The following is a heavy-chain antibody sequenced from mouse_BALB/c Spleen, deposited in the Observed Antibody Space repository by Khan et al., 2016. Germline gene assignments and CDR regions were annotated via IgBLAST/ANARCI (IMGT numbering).Heavy chain of an antibody. Sequence: QIQLVQSGPELKKPGETVKISCKASGYTFTNYGMNWVKQAPGKGLKWMGWINTNTGEPTYAEEFKGRFAFSLETSASTAYLQINNLKNEDTATEFCARYGDGGYFDYWGQGTTLTVSS. J-gene: IGHJ2*01. CDR2: INTNTGEP. D-gene: IGHD1-1*01. CDR3: ARYGDGGYFDY. CDR1: GYTFTNYG. V-gene: IGHV9-3*02.